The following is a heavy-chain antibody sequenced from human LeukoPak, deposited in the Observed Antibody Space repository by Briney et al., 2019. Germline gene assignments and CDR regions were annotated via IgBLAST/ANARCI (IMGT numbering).Heavy chain of an antibody. Sequence: PSETLSLTCTVSGGSIYSYYWRWIRQPAGKGLEGIGRIYSSGTTNYNPSPKSRVTMSVDTSKNQFSLKLSSVTAADTAVYYCARDPHCGIGSCYGFDPWGQGTLVTVSS. CDR2: IYSSGTT. CDR3: ARDPHCGIGSCYGFDP. CDR1: GGSIYSYY. D-gene: IGHD2-15*01. J-gene: IGHJ5*02. V-gene: IGHV4-4*07.